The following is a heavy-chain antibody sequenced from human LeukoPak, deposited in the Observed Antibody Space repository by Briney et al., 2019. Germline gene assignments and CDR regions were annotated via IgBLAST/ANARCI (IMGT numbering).Heavy chain of an antibody. V-gene: IGHV3-64D*06. D-gene: IGHD6-25*01. CDR1: GFTFSSYA. Sequence: GGSLRLSCAASGFTFSSYAMHWVRQAPGKGLEYVSAISSNGGSTYYADSVKGRFTISRDNSKNTLYLQMSSLRAEDTAVYYCVKAPGSPGYHYFDYWGQGTLVTVSS. CDR2: ISSNGGST. J-gene: IGHJ4*02. CDR3: VKAPGSPGYHYFDY.